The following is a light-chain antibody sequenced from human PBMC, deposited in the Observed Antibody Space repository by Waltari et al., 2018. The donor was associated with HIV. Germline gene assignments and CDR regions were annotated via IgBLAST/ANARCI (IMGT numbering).Light chain of an antibody. CDR3: QQYGTSPFT. J-gene: IGKJ3*01. V-gene: IGKV3-20*01. Sequence: EIVLTQSPDTLSLSPGDRATLSCRASQSVSSNYLAWYQQKPGRAPRLLIYAASRRATGIPDRFSGSGSGTDFTLTINRLEPEDFAVYYCQQYGTSPFTFGPGTKVDIK. CDR1: QSVSSNY. CDR2: AAS.